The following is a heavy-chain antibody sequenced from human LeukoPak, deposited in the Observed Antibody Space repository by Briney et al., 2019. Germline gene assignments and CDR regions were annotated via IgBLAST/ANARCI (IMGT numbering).Heavy chain of an antibody. CDR3: ARDSDYDSSGPLDY. CDR1: GFIFNTYT. CDR2: ISSDSSYI. J-gene: IGHJ4*02. V-gene: IGHV3-21*01. D-gene: IGHD3-22*01. Sequence: GGSLRLSCAASGFIFNTYTMNWVRQAPGKGLEWVSSISSDSSYIYYADSVKGRFTISRDNSKNTLYLQMNSLRAEDTAVYYCARDSDYDSSGPLDYWGQGILVTVSS.